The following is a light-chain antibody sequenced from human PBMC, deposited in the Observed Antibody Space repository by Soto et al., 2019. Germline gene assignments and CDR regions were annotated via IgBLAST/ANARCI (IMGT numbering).Light chain of an antibody. CDR1: SSNVGKNY. Sequence: QSVLTQPPSVSAAPGQQISIPCSGSSSNVGKNYVSWYQQLPGTAPKLLIYDNSQRPSGIPDRFSGSKSGTSATLGITGLQAGDKADYYCGTWDSSLSGVVLGGGTKLTVL. J-gene: IGLJ2*01. V-gene: IGLV1-51*01. CDR3: GTWDSSLSGVV. CDR2: DNS.